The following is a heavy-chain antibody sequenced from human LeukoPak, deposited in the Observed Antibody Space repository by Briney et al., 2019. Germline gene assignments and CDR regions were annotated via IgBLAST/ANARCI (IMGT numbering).Heavy chain of an antibody. CDR3: ALYGDYESRQFDY. Sequence: PSETLSLTCAVSGYSISSGYYRGWIRQPPGKGLEWIGSIYHSGSTYYNPSLKSRVTISVDTSKNQFSLKLSSVTAADTAVYYCALYGDYESRQFDYWGQGTLVTVSS. V-gene: IGHV4-38-2*01. CDR2: IYHSGST. J-gene: IGHJ4*02. D-gene: IGHD4-17*01. CDR1: GYSISSGYY.